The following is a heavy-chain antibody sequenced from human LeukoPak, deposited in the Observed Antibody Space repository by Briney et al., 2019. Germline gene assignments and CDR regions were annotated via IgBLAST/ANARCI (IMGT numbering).Heavy chain of an antibody. CDR3: ARGGIQVFGIDEFDY. CDR1: GFTFIDYD. J-gene: IGHJ4*02. D-gene: IGHD5-18*01. CDR2: IGIRGDT. V-gene: IGHV3-13*01. Sequence: GGSLRLSCAASGFTFIDYDMHWVRQVIGKGLEWVSAIGIRGDTHYSGSVKGRFTISRENAESSLYLQMNSLRAEDTAVYYCARGGIQVFGIDEFDYWGQGTLVTVSS.